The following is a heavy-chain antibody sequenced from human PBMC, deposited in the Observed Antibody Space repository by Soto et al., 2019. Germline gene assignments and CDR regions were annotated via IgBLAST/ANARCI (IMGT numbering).Heavy chain of an antibody. D-gene: IGHD3-16*02. CDR1: GFTFSSYG. CDR2: IRSKAYGGTP. CDR3: TRFPCHREHHFDY. V-gene: IGHV3-49*04. J-gene: IGHJ4*02. Sequence: PGGSLRLSCAASGFTFSSYGMHWVRQAPGKGLEWVGSIRSKAYGGTPEYAASVKGRFSISRDDSKSIAYLQMNSLKTKDAAEYYCTRFPCHREHHFDYWGQGTQVTVSS.